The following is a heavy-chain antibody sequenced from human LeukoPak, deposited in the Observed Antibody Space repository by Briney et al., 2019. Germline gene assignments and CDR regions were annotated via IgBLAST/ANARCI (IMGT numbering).Heavy chain of an antibody. CDR3: ARDRDGDYASGRYYYYYGMDV. D-gene: IGHD4-17*01. Sequence: ASVKVSCKASGGTFSSYAISWVRQAPGQGLEWMGGIIPIFGTANYAQKFQGRVTITADESTSTAYMKLSSLRSEDTAVYYCARDRDGDYASGRYYYYYGMDVWGKGTTVTVSS. CDR1: GGTFSSYA. CDR2: IIPIFGTA. V-gene: IGHV1-69*13. J-gene: IGHJ6*04.